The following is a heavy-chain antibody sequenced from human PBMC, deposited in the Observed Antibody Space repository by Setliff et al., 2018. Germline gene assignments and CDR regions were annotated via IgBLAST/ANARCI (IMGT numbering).Heavy chain of an antibody. CDR3: ARDWNADSGSYDYYYGMDV. CDR2: IKPSGGRT. J-gene: IGHJ6*02. CDR1: GYTFTSYY. Sequence: ASVKVSCKASGYTFTSYYMHWVRQAPGQGPEWMGMIKPSGGRTTDAQRFQGRVTMTRDTSTSTVYMELSSLRSEDTAVYYCARDWNADSGSYDYYYGMDVWGQGTTVTVSS. V-gene: IGHV1-46*01. D-gene: IGHD1-26*01.